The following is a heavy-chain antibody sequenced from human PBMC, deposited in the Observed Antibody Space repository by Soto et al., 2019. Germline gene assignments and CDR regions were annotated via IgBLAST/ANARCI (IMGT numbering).Heavy chain of an antibody. CDR1: GFSFNTYV. V-gene: IGHV3-30*18. CDR2: ILYDGSKE. CDR3: AKGLAPMADN. J-gene: IGHJ4*02. D-gene: IGHD2-21*01. Sequence: PGGSLRLSCTDSGFSFNTYVMDWVRQAPGKGLEWVARILYDGSKEYYADPVKGRFTISRDNSKNTLYLQMDRLRVEDTAVYFCAKGLAPMADNWGQGTPVTVSS.